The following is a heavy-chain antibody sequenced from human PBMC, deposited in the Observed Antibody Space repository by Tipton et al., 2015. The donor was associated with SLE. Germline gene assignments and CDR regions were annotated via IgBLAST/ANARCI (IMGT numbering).Heavy chain of an antibody. Sequence: SLRLSCAASGFTFSSYAMQWVRPAPGKGLEWVAVISYDGSNKYYADSVKGRFTISRDNSKNTLYLQMNSLRAEDTAVYYCAPVLTGYYGMDVWGQGTTVTVSS. CDR1: GFTFSSYA. V-gene: IGHV3-30*04. CDR2: ISYDGSNK. CDR3: APVLTGYYGMDV. D-gene: IGHD4/OR15-4a*01. J-gene: IGHJ6*02.